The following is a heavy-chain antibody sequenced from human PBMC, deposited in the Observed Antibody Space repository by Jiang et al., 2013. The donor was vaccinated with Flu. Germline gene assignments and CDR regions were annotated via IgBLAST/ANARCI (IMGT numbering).Heavy chain of an antibody. CDR2: IYYSGSS. D-gene: IGHD4-17*01. Sequence: GSGLVKPSETLSLTCTVSGGSISRYYWSWIRQPPGKGLEWIGYIYYSGSSHYNPSLKSRVTMSVDTSKNQFSLKLSSVTAADTAVYYCARHGTGDYDVFDIWGQGTMVTVSS. J-gene: IGHJ3*02. CDR1: GGSISRYY. CDR3: ARHGTGDYDVFDI. V-gene: IGHV4-59*08.